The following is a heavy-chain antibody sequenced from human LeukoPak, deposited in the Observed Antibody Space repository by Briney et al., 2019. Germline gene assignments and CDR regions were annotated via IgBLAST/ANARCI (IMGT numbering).Heavy chain of an antibody. D-gene: IGHD3-10*01. CDR1: GGSISSGSYY. J-gene: IGHJ5*02. V-gene: IGHV4-61*02. Sequence: SETLSLTCTVSGGSISSGSYYWSWIRQPAGKGLEWIGRIYTSGSTNYNPSLKSRVTISVDTSKNQFSLKLSSVTAADTAVYYCARDDYYGSGSYTNWFDPWGQGTLVTVSS. CDR2: IYTSGST. CDR3: ARDDYYGSGSYTNWFDP.